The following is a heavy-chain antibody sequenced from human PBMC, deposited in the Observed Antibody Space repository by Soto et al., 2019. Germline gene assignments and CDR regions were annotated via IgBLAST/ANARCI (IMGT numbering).Heavy chain of an antibody. Sequence: QVQLVQSGAEVKKPGSSVKVSCKASGGTFSSYAISWVRQAPGQGLEWMGGIIPIFGTANYAQKFQGRVTITADESTSTAYMELSSLRSEDTAVYYCAREKSHSNNLLVQFDYWGQGTLVTVSS. CDR1: GGTFSSYA. D-gene: IGHD4-4*01. CDR3: AREKSHSNNLLVQFDY. V-gene: IGHV1-69*01. J-gene: IGHJ4*02. CDR2: IIPIFGTA.